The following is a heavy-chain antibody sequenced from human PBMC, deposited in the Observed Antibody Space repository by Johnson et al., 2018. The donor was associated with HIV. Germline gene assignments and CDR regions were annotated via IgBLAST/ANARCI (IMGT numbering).Heavy chain of an antibody. CDR3: AKASNDYECSRHAFDN. J-gene: IGHJ3*02. CDR2: ISYDGRHN. Sequence: QVLLVESGGGVVQPGRSLRLYCAASGFTFSSYAMHWVRLAPGKGLEWVAVISYDGRHNYYAASVKGRFTISRDNSKNTLYLQSNSLRAEDKAVYYCAKASNDYECSRHAFDNGGQGTMVT. V-gene: IGHV3-30*04. D-gene: IGHD3-22*01. CDR1: GFTFSSYA.